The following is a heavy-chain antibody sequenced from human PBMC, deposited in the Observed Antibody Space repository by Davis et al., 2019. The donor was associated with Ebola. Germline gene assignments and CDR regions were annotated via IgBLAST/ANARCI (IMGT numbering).Heavy chain of an antibody. CDR1: GTVFRKYV. CDR3: ARISGGNPSLYFGL. CDR2: LGTSADT. Sequence: GESLKISCAASGTVFRKYVMSWVRQAPGKGLEWVSTLGTSADTYYADSVKGRFTISRDNSKNTLYLQMNSLRAEDTAVYYCARISGGNPSLYFGLWGRGTLVTVSS. D-gene: IGHD4-23*01. V-gene: IGHV3-23*01. J-gene: IGHJ2*01.